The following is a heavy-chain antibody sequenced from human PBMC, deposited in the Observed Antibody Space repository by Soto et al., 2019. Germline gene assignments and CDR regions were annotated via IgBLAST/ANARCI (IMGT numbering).Heavy chain of an antibody. CDR1: GFTFSSYE. D-gene: IGHD2-2*02. J-gene: IGHJ4*02. CDR2: ISSSGSTI. V-gene: IGHV3-48*03. CDR3: ARGHCSSTRCYTRTAADDY. Sequence: PGGSLRLSCAASGFTFSSYEMNWVRQAPGKGLEWVSYISSSGSTIYYADSVKGRFTISRDNAKNSLYLQMNSLRAEDTAVYYCARGHCSSTRCYTRTAADDYWGQGNLVTVSS.